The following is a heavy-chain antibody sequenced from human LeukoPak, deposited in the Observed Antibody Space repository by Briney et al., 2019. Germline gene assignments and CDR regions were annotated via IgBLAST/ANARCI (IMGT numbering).Heavy chain of an antibody. CDR2: TNTNNGNP. J-gene: IGHJ6*03. V-gene: IGHV7-4-1*02. D-gene: IGHD6-13*01. CDR1: GSTFTSYA. CDR3: ASGEGSSRAFYYYMAV. Sequence: ASVKVSCKASGSTFTSYAMNWVRQAPGQGLEWMGWTNTNNGNPTYAQDFTGRFVFSLDTSVCTAYLQISSLKAEDTAVYYCASGEGSSRAFYYYMAVWGKGTTVTVSS.